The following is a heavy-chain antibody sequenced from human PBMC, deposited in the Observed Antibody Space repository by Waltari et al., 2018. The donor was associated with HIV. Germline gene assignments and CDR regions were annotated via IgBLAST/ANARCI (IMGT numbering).Heavy chain of an antibody. CDR2: INPKSCVT. D-gene: IGHD2-15*01. CDR3: ARDWWQLPSGGYFFDY. Sequence: QVQLVQSGAEVKKPGASVKVSCTASRFTFTAYYVHWVRQAPGQGLEWMGWINPKSCVTHLAQNFQGRINMTRDTSIKTAYLELSRLQSDDTAVYYCARDWWQLPSGGYFFDYWGQGTLVTVSS. J-gene: IGHJ4*02. CDR1: RFTFTAYY. V-gene: IGHV1-2*02.